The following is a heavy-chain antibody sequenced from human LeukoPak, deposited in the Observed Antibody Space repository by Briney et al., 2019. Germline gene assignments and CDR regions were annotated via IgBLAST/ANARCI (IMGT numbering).Heavy chain of an antibody. Sequence: GGSLRLSCAASGFTFSSYTMNWVRQAPGKGLEWVSSISSSSSYIYYADSVKGRFTISRDNAKNSLYLQMNSLRAEDTAVYSCARPNDFWSGPQPHNYFDYWGQGTLVTVSS. J-gene: IGHJ4*02. V-gene: IGHV3-21*01. CDR2: ISSSSSYI. CDR3: ARPNDFWSGPQPHNYFDY. CDR1: GFTFSSYT. D-gene: IGHD3-3*01.